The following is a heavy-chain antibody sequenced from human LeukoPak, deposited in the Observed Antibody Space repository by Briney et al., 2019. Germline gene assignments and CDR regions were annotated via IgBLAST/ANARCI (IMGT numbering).Heavy chain of an antibody. CDR3: ARVDEDTSMVPHDAFDI. D-gene: IGHD5-18*01. V-gene: IGHV3-23*01. CDR1: GFTFSSYA. Sequence: QPGGSLRLSCAASGFTFSSYAMSWVRHAPGEGLEWVSAISDSGGTTYYADSVKGRFTISRDNSKNTLYLQMNSLRAEDTAVYYCARVDEDTSMVPHDAFDIWGQGTMVTVSP. J-gene: IGHJ3*02. CDR2: ISDSGGTT.